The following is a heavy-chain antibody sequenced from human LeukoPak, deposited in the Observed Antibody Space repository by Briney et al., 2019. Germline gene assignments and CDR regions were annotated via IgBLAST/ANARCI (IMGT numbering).Heavy chain of an antibody. V-gene: IGHV3-48*01. Sequence: GGSLRLSCAASGFTFSTYTMNWARQAPGKGLEWISYISTSSSTIYYADSVKGRFTISRDNAKNSLFLQMNSLRAEDTAIYYCARGQFLIDYWGQGTLVTVSS. CDR1: GFTFSTYT. D-gene: IGHD2/OR15-2a*01. J-gene: IGHJ4*02. CDR3: ARGQFLIDY. CDR2: ISTSSSTI.